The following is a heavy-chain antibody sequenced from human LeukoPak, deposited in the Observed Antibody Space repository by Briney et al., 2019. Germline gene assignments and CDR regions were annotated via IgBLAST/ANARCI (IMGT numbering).Heavy chain of an antibody. CDR3: ARLKYFDFSGYYHTYFDY. J-gene: IGHJ4*02. CDR1: GYTFTSYW. D-gene: IGHD3-22*01. Sequence: GESLKISCQASGYTFTSYWIAWVRQMPGKGLQWMGIIHPGDSDTRYSPSFQGQVTISVDRSISTAYLQWSSLRASDTAIYYCARLKYFDFSGYYHTYFDYWGQGILVSVSS. V-gene: IGHV5-51*01. CDR2: IHPGDSDT.